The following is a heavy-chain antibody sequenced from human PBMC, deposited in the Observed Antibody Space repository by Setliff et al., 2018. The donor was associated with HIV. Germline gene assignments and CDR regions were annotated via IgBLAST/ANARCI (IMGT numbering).Heavy chain of an antibody. CDR2: MNPNSGNT. Sequence: ASVKVSCKASGYTFTNYDINWVRQAPGQGLEWMGWMNPNSGNTGYAQKFQGRVTMTRNTSISTAYMELSSLRSEDTAVYYCARGSPTAGDYWGQGTLVTVSS. J-gene: IGHJ4*02. CDR3: ARGSPTAGDY. V-gene: IGHV1-8*02. CDR1: GYTFTNYD.